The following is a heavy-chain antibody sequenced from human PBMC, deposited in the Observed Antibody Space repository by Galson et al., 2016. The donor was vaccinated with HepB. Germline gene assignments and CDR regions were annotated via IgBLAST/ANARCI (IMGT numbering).Heavy chain of an antibody. V-gene: IGHV4-4*02. CDR1: GGSISTSNW. CDR3: ASHDDSDWDD. J-gene: IGHJ4*02. Sequence: SETLSLTCAVSGGSISTSNWWSWVLQPPGKGLEWIGVIYHSGSTNYNPSLKSRVTMSVDKSKNQFSLKLRSVTAADTAVYYCASHDDSDWDDWGQGTLVTV. D-gene: IGHD3-9*01. CDR2: IYHSGST.